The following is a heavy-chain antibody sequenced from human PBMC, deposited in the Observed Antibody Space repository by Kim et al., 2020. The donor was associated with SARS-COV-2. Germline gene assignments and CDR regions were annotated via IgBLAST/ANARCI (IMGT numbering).Heavy chain of an antibody. V-gene: IGHV3-NL1*01. Sequence: THYVDSVKGRFTVSRANSNDTLFMQMNSLRAEDTATYYCAKDRGSFWSLDYWGLGTLVTVSS. D-gene: IGHD6-19*01. CDR3: AKDRGSFWSLDY. J-gene: IGHJ4*02. CDR2: T.